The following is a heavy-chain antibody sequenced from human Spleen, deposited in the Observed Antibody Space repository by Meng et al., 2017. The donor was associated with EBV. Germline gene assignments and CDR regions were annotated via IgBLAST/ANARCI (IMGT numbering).Heavy chain of an antibody. J-gene: IGHJ4*02. CDR2: IYWDDDK. CDR3: AHRPPYNSGWAHFDY. CDR1: GFSLTTYGLG. V-gene: IGHV2-5*02. Sequence: ITLKASCPTLFQPTQTLTLTCTFSGFSLTTYGLGVGWIRQPPGKALEWLALIYWDDDKRYRPSLRSRLTIAKDTSKNQVLLTMTNVDPVDTATYYCAHRPPYNSGWAHFDYWGQGTLVTVSS. D-gene: IGHD6-19*01.